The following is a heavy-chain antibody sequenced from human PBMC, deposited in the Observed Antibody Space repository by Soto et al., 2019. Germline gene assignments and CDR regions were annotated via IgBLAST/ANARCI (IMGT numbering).Heavy chain of an antibody. CDR1: GYTFTSYG. D-gene: IGHD6-19*01. CDR2: ISAYNGNT. V-gene: IGHV1-18*01. Sequence: GASVKVSCKDSGYTFTSYGISWVRQAPGQGLEWMGWISAYNGNTNYAQKLQGRVTMTTDTSTSTAYMELRSLRSDDTAVYYCARFDSSGWLGRYYYYGMDVWGQGTTVTVSS. CDR3: ARFDSSGWLGRYYYYGMDV. J-gene: IGHJ6*02.